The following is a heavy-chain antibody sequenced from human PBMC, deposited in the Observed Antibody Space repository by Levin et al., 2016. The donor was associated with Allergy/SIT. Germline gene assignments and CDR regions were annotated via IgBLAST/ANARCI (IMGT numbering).Heavy chain of an antibody. CDR3: ARGALYSGSYSSWFDP. V-gene: IGHV5-10-1*01. D-gene: IGHD1-26*01. CDR2: IDPSDSYT. J-gene: IGHJ5*02. Sequence: VRQMPGKGLEWMGRIDPSDSYTNYSPSFQGHVTISADKSISTAYLQWSSLKASDTAMYYCARGALYSGSYSSWFDPWGQGTLVTVSS.